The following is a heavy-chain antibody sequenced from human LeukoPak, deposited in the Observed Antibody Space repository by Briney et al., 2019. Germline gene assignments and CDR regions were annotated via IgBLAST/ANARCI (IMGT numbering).Heavy chain of an antibody. J-gene: IGHJ4*02. V-gene: IGHV3-74*01. CDR3: ARTFAAAHIDY. CDR2: IKSDGSST. D-gene: IGHD2-15*01. CDR1: GFTFSGYW. Sequence: GGSLRLSCAASGFTFSGYWMHWVRQAPGKGLVWVSRIKSDGSSTTYADSVKGRFTISRDNAKNTLYLEMNSLRAEDTAVYYCARTFAAAHIDYWGQGTLVTVSS.